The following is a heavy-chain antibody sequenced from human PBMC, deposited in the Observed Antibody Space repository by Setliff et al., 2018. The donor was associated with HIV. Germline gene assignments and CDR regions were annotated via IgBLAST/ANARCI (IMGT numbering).Heavy chain of an antibody. J-gene: IGHJ3*02. D-gene: IGHD2-15*01. CDR3: ARFPLLHKNAFDI. CDR1: GGSISSNY. V-gene: IGHV4-59*01. CDR2: IYYSGST. Sequence: SETLSLTCTVSGGSISSNYWSWMRQPPGKGLEWIGHIYYSGSTNYNPSLKSRVTISVDTSRNQFSLNLSSVTAADTAVYYCARFPLLHKNAFDIWGQGTMVTGSS.